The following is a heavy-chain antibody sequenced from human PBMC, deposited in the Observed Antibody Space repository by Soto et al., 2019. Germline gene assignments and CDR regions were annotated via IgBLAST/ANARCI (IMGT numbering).Heavy chain of an antibody. V-gene: IGHV4-34*01. D-gene: IGHD4-17*01. Sequence: QVQLQQWGAGLLKPSETLSLTCAVYGGSFSGYYWSWIRQPPGKGLEWIGEINHSGSTNYNPSLKSRVTISVDTSKNQFSPKLSSVTAADTAVYYCARVSADYGGNLYAFDIWGQGTMVTVSS. CDR1: GGSFSGYY. CDR2: INHSGST. J-gene: IGHJ3*02. CDR3: ARVSADYGGNLYAFDI.